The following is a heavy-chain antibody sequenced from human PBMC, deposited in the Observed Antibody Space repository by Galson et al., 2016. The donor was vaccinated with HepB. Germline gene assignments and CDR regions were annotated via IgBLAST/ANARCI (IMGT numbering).Heavy chain of an antibody. CDR3: ARSRECTKFDD. V-gene: IGHV5-51*01. CDR1: GYSFTNYW. CDR2: IYPRDSDT. J-gene: IGHJ4*02. D-gene: IGHD2-2*01. Sequence: QSGAEVKKPGEFLRISCKGSGYSFTNYWIGWVRQMPGKGLQWMGIIYPRDSDTRYSPSFQGQVTISADRSISTAYLQWSSLKASDAAMYYCARSRECTKFDDWGQGTLVTVS.